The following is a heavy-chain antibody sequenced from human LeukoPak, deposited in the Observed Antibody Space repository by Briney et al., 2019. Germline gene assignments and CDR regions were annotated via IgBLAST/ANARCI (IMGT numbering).Heavy chain of an antibody. Sequence: GGSLRLSCAASGFTYSNYAMYWVRQAPGKGLEWVAFIPHDGGNGYYRDSVQGRFTISRDNSKNTLFLQMNSLRPEDTAVFYCAKRHCSGACYSGGYYFDYWGQGALVTVSS. CDR1: GFTYSNYA. J-gene: IGHJ4*02. V-gene: IGHV3-30*02. CDR2: IPHDGGNG. CDR3: AKRHCSGACYSGGYYFDY. D-gene: IGHD2-21*02.